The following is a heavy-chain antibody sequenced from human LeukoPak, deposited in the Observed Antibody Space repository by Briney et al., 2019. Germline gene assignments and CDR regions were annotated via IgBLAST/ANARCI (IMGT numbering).Heavy chain of an antibody. CDR2: IKQDGSEK. D-gene: IGHD5-24*01. CDR1: GFTFSSYW. J-gene: IGHJ4*02. V-gene: IGHV3-7*01. Sequence: GGSLRLSCVVSGFTFSSYWMSWVRQAPGEGLEWVANIKQDGSEKYYVDSVKGRFTISRDNAKNSLYLQMNSLRAEDTAVYYCARGRLRWLQFAPFDYWGQGTLVTVSS. CDR3: ARGRLRWLQFAPFDY.